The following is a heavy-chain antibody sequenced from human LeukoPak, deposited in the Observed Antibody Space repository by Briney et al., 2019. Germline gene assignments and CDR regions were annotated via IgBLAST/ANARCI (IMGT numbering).Heavy chain of an antibody. Sequence: PGRSLRLSCVASGFTFSSYAMHWVRQAPGKGLEWVAVIPYDGSNKYYADSVKGRFTISRDNSKNTLYLQMNSLRAEDTAVYYCARVLNVLLWFGELFPDYWGQGTLVTVSS. CDR1: GFTFSSYA. V-gene: IGHV3-30*04. D-gene: IGHD3-10*01. CDR2: IPYDGSNK. J-gene: IGHJ4*02. CDR3: ARVLNVLLWFGELFPDY.